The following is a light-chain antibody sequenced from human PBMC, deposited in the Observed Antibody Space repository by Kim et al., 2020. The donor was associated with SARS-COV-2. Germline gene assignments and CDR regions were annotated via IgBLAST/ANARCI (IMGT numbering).Light chain of an antibody. CDR3: QKYYNAPRT. V-gene: IGKV1-27*01. J-gene: IGKJ4*01. Sequence: APVGDRVTITCRSSQDIRNYLAWYQQKPGKVPKLLIYSASSLQSGVPSRFSGSGSGTDFTLTISSLQSEDVATYFCQKYYNAPRTFGGGTKVDIK. CDR1: QDIRNY. CDR2: SAS.